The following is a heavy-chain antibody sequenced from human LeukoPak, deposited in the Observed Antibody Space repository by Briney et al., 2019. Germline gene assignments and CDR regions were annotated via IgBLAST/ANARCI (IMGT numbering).Heavy chain of an antibody. CDR3: AALGYCSGGGCSMLDY. CDR2: IYYSGST. Sequence: SETLSLTCTVSGGSISSYYWSWIRQPPGKGLEWIGYIYYSGSTNYNPSLKSRVTISVDTSKNQFSLKLSSVTAADTAVYYCAALGYCSGGGCSMLDYWGQGTLVTVSS. J-gene: IGHJ4*02. D-gene: IGHD2-15*01. CDR1: GGSISSYY. V-gene: IGHV4-59*08.